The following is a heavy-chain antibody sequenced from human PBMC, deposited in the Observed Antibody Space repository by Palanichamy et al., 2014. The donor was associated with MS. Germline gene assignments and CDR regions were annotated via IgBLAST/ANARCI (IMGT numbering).Heavy chain of an antibody. CDR2: ISYDGSNK. CDR1: GFTFSSYA. J-gene: IGHJ5*02. D-gene: IGHD4-17*01. CDR3: AREFEQTMTTVTTYNWFDP. V-gene: IGHV3-30-3*01. Sequence: QVQLVESGGGRGPAWRSLRLSCAASGFTFSSYAMHWVRQAPGKGLEWVAVISYDGSNKYYADSVKGRFTISRDNSKNTLYLQMNSLRAEDTAVYYCAREFEQTMTTVTTYNWFDPWGQGTLVTVSS.